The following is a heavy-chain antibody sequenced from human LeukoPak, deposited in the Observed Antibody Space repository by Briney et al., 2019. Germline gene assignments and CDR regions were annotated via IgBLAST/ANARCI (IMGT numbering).Heavy chain of an antibody. CDR3: ARANRGYYDSSGYSPWFDP. J-gene: IGHJ5*02. V-gene: IGHV4-59*11. D-gene: IGHD3-22*01. CDR1: GGSISSHY. Sequence: SETLSLTCTVSGGSISSHYWSWIRQPPGKALEWIGYIYYSGSTNYNPSLKSRVTISVDTSKNQFSLKLSSVTAADTAVYYCARANRGYYDSSGYSPWFDPWGQGTLVTVS. CDR2: IYYSGST.